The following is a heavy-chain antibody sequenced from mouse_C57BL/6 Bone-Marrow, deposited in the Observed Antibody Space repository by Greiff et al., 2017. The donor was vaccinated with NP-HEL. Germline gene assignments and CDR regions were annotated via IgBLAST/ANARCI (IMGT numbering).Heavy chain of an antibody. J-gene: IGHJ3*01. V-gene: IGHV1-63*01. CDR3: ARFLDGSLFAY. CDR2: IYPGGGYT. CDR1: GYTFTNYW. Sequence: VMLVESGAELVRPGTSVKMSCKASGYTFTNYWIGWAKQRPGHGLEWIGDIYPGGGYTNYNEKFKGKATLTADKSSSTAYMQFSSLTSEDSAIYYCARFLDGSLFAYWGQGTLVTVSA. D-gene: IGHD2-3*01.